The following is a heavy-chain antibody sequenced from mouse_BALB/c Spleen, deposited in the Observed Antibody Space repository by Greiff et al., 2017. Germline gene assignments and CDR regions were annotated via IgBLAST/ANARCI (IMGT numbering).Heavy chain of an antibody. Sequence: QVQLQQSGAELAKPGASVKMSCKASGYTFTSYWMHWVKQRPGQGLEWIGYINPSTGYTEYNQKFKDKATLTADKSSSTAYMQLSSLTSEDSAVYYCAREDNYFDYWGQGTTLTVSS. CDR1: GYTFTSYW. CDR3: AREDNYFDY. J-gene: IGHJ2*01. V-gene: IGHV1-7*01. CDR2: INPSTGYT.